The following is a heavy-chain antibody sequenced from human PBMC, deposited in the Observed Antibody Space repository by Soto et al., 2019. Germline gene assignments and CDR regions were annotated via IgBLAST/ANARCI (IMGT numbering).Heavy chain of an antibody. V-gene: IGHV6-1*01. CDR2: TYYRSKWYN. D-gene: IGHD2-15*01. Sequence: QVQLQQSGPGLVKPSQTLSLTCAISGDSVSSNSAAWNWIRQSPSRGLEWLGRTYYRSKWYNDYAVSVKSRITINPDTSKNQFSLQLNSVTPEDTAVHYCAREDDCSGGSCYGGYYFDYWGQGTLVTVSS. CDR1: GDSVSSNSAA. J-gene: IGHJ4*02. CDR3: AREDDCSGGSCYGGYYFDY.